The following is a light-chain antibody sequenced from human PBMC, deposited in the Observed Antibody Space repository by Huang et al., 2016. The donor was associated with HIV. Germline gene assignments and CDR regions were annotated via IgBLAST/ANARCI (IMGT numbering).Light chain of an antibody. CDR3: QQSYNTPT. Sequence: DIQMTQSPSSLSASVGDRVTITCRASQRINSYLNWYQQKPGKAPNLLIYGASSLQSGVPSRFSGSGSGTDFTITISSLQPEDFATYYCQQSYNTPTFGHGTKVEI. CDR1: QRINSY. CDR2: GAS. J-gene: IGKJ1*01. V-gene: IGKV1-39*01.